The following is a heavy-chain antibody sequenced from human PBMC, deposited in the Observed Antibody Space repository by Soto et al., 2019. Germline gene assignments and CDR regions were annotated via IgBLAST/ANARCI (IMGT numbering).Heavy chain of an antibody. CDR2: ISSSSSYI. J-gene: IGHJ4*02. Sequence: EVQLVESGGGLVKPGGSLRLSCAASGFTFSRYSMNWVRQAPGKGLEWVSSISSSSSYIYYADSVKGRFTISRDNAKNSLYLQMNSLRAEDTAVYYCARGLQCIGGSCVFDYWGQGTLVTVSS. CDR1: GFTFSRYS. V-gene: IGHV3-21*01. CDR3: ARGLQCIGGSCVFDY. D-gene: IGHD2-15*01.